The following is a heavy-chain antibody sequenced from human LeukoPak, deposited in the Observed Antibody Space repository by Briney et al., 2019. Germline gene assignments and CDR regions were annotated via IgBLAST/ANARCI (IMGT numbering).Heavy chain of an antibody. D-gene: IGHD2-2*02. V-gene: IGHV1-18*01. CDR1: GYTFTSYG. CDR2: ISAYNGNT. CDR3: AREDCSSSYCYTGTFDY. Sequence: ASVKVSCKASGYTFTSYGISWVRQAPGQGLEWMGWISAYNGNTNYAQKLQGRVTMTTDTSTSTAYMELRSLRSDDTAVYYCAREDCSSSYCYTGTFDYWGQGTLVTVSS. J-gene: IGHJ4*02.